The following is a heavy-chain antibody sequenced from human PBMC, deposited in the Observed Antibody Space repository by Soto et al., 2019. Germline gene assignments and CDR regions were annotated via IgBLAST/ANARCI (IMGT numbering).Heavy chain of an antibody. Sequence: QIQLVQSGAEVKTPGASVKVSCRASGYTFRSYTIIWVRQAPGQGLEWIGWISAYNGDTNYAQKFQGRVTMTTDISTSTAYMELRSLRSDDTAVYYCARVVVRRAPAPDYWGQGTLVTVSS. J-gene: IGHJ4*02. CDR2: ISAYNGDT. D-gene: IGHD3-10*01. CDR3: ARVVVRRAPAPDY. CDR1: GYTFRSYT. V-gene: IGHV1-18*01.